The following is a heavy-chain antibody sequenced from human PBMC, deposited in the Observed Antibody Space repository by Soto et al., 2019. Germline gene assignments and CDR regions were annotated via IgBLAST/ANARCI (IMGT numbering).Heavy chain of an antibody. Sequence: QVQLAESGGGVVQPGRSLRLSCIGSGFRFSDYGMHWVRQAPGKGLEWVAMMSFDGTYKYSADSVKGRFIISRDNSKNTLFLQMNSLRAGDTPVYYCAKDRRDGEYNSVYDFWGQGTLVTVSS. CDR1: GFRFSDYG. D-gene: IGHD4-17*01. J-gene: IGHJ4*02. CDR2: MSFDGTYK. V-gene: IGHV3-30*18. CDR3: AKDRRDGEYNSVYDF.